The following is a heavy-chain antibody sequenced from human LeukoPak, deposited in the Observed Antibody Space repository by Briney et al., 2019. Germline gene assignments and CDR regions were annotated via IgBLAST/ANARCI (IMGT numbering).Heavy chain of an antibody. CDR3: ARHRRRGWDIVVVPAAARDEVDY. J-gene: IGHJ4*02. V-gene: IGHV4-39*01. CDR1: GDSSYNSLYS. Sequence: SETLSLTCTVSGDSSYNSLYSWGWIRQPPGKGLEWIGSIDYSGSTCYNPSLKSRVTISVDTSKNQFSLKLSSVTAADTAVYYCARHRRRGWDIVVVPAAARDEVDYWGQGTLVTVSS. CDR2: IDYSGST. D-gene: IGHD2-2*01.